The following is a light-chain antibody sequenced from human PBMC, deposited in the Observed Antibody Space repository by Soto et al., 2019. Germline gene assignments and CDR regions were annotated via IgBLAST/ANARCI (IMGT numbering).Light chain of an antibody. CDR2: AAS. CDR1: QGIGNY. J-gene: IGKJ1*01. V-gene: IGKV1-27*01. Sequence: DIQMTQSPSSLSASLGDRVTITCRASQGIGNYLAWYQLQPGKVPKLLIYAASTLQSGVPSRFSGSGSGTDFTLTISSLQPEDVETYFCQKYNSAPRTFGQGTKVEI. CDR3: QKYNSAPRT.